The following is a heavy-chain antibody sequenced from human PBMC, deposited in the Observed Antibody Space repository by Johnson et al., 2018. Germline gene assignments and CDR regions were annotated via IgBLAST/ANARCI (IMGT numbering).Heavy chain of an antibody. D-gene: IGHD3-10*01. Sequence: QVQLQESGPGLVKPSETLSLTCTVSGGSISSYYWSWIRQPPGKGLEWLGYLYYSGSTNYNPSLQSRVTISVATSKNQFALKLSPVTAADTAVYYCARTGGSGSYVKIWGQGTMVTVSS. CDR2: LYYSGST. CDR3: ARTGGSGSYVKI. J-gene: IGHJ3*02. V-gene: IGHV4-59*01. CDR1: GGSISSYY.